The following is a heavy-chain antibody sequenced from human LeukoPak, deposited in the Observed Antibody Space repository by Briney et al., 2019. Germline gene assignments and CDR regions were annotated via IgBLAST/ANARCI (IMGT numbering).Heavy chain of an antibody. V-gene: IGHV3-23*01. CDR3: AKRLGYCTNGVCQEFDY. D-gene: IGHD2-8*01. CDR2: ISGSGGST. J-gene: IGHJ4*02. CDR1: GFTFSSYA. Sequence: GGSLRLSCAASGFTFSSYAMSWVRQAPGKGLEWVSAISGSGGSTYYADSVKGRFTISRDNSKNTLYLQMNSLRAEDTAVYYCAKRLGYCTNGVCQEFDYWGQGTLVTVSP.